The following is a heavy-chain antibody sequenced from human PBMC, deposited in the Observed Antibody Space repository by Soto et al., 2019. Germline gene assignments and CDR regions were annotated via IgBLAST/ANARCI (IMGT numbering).Heavy chain of an antibody. D-gene: IGHD2-8*01. CDR3: ANGTKYCSSGVCSVFDY. CDR2: INWNSGNI. CDR1: GFSFDECA. V-gene: IGHV3-9*01. Sequence: EVQVAESGGGSVQPGRSLRLSCEASGFSFDECAMHWVRQVPGKGLEWVSSINWNSGNIGYADSVRGRFTISRDNAKNSLYLQMNSLRPEDTAFYYCANGTKYCSSGVCSVFDYWGQGTLVTVSS. J-gene: IGHJ4*02.